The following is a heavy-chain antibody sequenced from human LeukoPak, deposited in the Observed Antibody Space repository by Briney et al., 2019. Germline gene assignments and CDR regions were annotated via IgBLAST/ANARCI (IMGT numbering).Heavy chain of an antibody. CDR1: GFTFSRYW. J-gene: IGHJ4*02. CDR2: INGDGTTT. CDR3: TSLSTVASGVDW. D-gene: IGHD1-1*01. V-gene: IGHV3-74*01. Sequence: PGGSLRLSCAASGFTFSRYWMHWVRQAPGKGLVWVSRINGDGTTTTYADSVKGRFGISRDNAKNTVYLQLNSLRAEDTAVYYCTSLSTVASGVDWWGQGTLVTVSS.